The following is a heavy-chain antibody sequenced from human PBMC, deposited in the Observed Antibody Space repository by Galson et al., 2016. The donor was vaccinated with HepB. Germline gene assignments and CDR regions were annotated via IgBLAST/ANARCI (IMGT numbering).Heavy chain of an antibody. CDR2: IYFSGST. CDR1: GGSNSRFY. V-gene: IGHV4-59*01. CDR3: AREGRYSDNSGYYYNAYFDL. J-gene: IGHJ2*01. D-gene: IGHD3-22*01. Sequence: SETLSLTCTISGGSNSRFYWSWVRQSPGKGLEWIGYIYFSGSTNYNPPLKSRATISVDTSKNQFSLKLSSVTAADTAVYYCAREGRYSDNSGYYYNAYFDLWGRGTLVTISS.